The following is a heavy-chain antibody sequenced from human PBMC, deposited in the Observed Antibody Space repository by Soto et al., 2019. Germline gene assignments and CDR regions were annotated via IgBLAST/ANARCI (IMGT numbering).Heavy chain of an antibody. D-gene: IGHD6-19*01. J-gene: IGHJ4*02. Sequence: ASVKVSCKASGYTFTSYGISWVRQAPGQGLEWMGWMNPNSGNTGYAQKFQGRVTMTRNTSISTAYMELSSLRSEDTAVYYCARGIAVAGTGEFDYWGQGTLVTVSS. CDR1: GYTFTSYG. CDR3: ARGIAVAGTGEFDY. V-gene: IGHV1-8*02. CDR2: MNPNSGNT.